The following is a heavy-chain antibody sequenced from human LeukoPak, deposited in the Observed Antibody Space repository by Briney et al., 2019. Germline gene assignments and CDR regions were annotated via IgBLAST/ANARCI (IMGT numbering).Heavy chain of an antibody. CDR3: ASSTITLHSFDY. V-gene: IGHV3-11*04. CDR2: ISSSGSTV. CDR1: GFTFSDYY. D-gene: IGHD5/OR15-5a*01. Sequence: GGSLRLSCAASGFTFSDYYMSWIRQARGKGLEWVSYISSSGSTVYYADSLKGRFTISRDNAKNSLYLQMNSLRAEDTAVYYCASSTITLHSFDYWGQGTLFTVSS. J-gene: IGHJ4*02.